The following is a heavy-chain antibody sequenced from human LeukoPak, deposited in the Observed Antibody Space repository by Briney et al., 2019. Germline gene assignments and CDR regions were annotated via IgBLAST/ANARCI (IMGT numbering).Heavy chain of an antibody. CDR3: ARSRRLRPFDY. J-gene: IGHJ4*02. CDR1: GGSVSSGSYY. D-gene: IGHD4-17*01. V-gene: IGHV4-61*01. CDR2: IYYSGST. Sequence: SETLSLTCTVSGGSVSSGSYYWSWIRQPPGKGLEWIGYIYYSGSTNYNPSLKSRVTISVDTSKNQFSLKLSSVTAADTAVYYCARSRRLRPFDYWGQGTLVTVSS.